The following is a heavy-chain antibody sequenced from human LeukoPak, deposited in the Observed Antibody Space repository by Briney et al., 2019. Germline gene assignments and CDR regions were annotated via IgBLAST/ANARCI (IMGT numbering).Heavy chain of an antibody. J-gene: IGHJ4*02. CDR3: ARLITGTTYYFDY. CDR1: GGSIRSYY. V-gene: IGHV4-4*07. CDR2: TYTSGST. Sequence: SETLSLTCTVSGGSIRSYYWSWIRQPAGKGLEWIGRTYTSGSTNYNPSLKSRVTMSVDTSKNQFSLKLSSVTAADTAVYYCARLITGTTYYFDYWGQGTLVTVSS. D-gene: IGHD1-7*01.